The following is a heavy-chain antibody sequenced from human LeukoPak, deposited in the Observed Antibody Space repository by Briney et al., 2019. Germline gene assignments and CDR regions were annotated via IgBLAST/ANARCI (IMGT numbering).Heavy chain of an antibody. CDR2: ISSIGRTI. D-gene: IGHD2-15*01. J-gene: IGHJ4*02. V-gene: IGHV3-48*03. CDR3: ERVFSSLDY. Sequence: GGSLRLSCAASGFTLSRLEMNWVRQAPGKGLEWVSYISSIGRTIYYADSVKGRFTLSRDNTKNSLYLQMNSLRAEDTAVYYCERVFSSLDYWGQGTRVTVSS. CDR1: GFTLSRLE.